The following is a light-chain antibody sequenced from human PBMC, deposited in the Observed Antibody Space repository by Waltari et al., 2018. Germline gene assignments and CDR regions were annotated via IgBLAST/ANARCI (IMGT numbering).Light chain of an antibody. CDR2: WAS. V-gene: IGKV4-1*01. J-gene: IGKJ1*01. Sequence: DIVMTQSPDSLAGSLGGRVTINCNSSPSVLSRSNNTDYFAWYQQKSGQPPKLLMYWASTRQSGVPARFSGSGSGTDFPLPLYSLQAESVAIYFCHQYNDLPWTFGPGTKVEIK. CDR3: HQYNDLPWT. CDR1: PSVLSRSNNTDY.